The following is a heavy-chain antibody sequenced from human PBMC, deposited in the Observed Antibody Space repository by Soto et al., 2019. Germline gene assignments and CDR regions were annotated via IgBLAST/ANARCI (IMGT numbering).Heavy chain of an antibody. V-gene: IGHV3-21*01. CDR2: ISSSSSYI. CDR1: GFTFSSYS. Sequence: GGSLSLSCAASGFTFSSYSMNWVRQAPGKGLEWVSSISSSSSYIYYADSVKGRFTISRDNAKNSLYLQMNSLRAEDTAVYYCARVGYCGGDCYYYYGMDVWGQGTTVTVSS. J-gene: IGHJ6*02. D-gene: IGHD2-21*02. CDR3: ARVGYCGGDCYYYYGMDV.